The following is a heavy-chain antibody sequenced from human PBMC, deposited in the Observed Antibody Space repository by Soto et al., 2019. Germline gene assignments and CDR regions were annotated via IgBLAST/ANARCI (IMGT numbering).Heavy chain of an antibody. J-gene: IGHJ4*02. Sequence: GGSLRLSCAASGFTFDDYGMHWVRQAPGKGLEWVSGISCNSVSIGYADSVKGRFTISRDNAKNSLYLQMNSLRAEDTALYYCTRGPRATSAGTSAHWGQGTMVT. V-gene: IGHV3-9*01. CDR3: TRGPRATSAGTSAH. D-gene: IGHD6-13*01. CDR2: ISCNSVSI. CDR1: GFTFDDYG.